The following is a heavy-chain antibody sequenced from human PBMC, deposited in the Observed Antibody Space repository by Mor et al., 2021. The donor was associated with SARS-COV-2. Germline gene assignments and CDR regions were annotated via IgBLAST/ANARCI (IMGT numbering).Heavy chain of an antibody. V-gene: IGHV4-39*01. CDR3: ARQGEYSRSSWGAFDI. Sequence: GTHYSPSLKSRVTISVDTSKNQFSLKLSSVTAADTAVYYCARQGEYSRSSWGAFDIWGQGTM. J-gene: IGHJ3*02. D-gene: IGHD6-6*01. CDR2: GT.